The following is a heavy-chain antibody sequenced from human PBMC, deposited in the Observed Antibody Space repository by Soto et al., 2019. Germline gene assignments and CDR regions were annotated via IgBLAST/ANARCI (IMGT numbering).Heavy chain of an antibody. Sequence: QVQLVESGGGVVQPGRSLRLSCAASGFTFSSYGMHWVRQAPGKGLEWVAVISYDGSNKYYADSVKGRFTISRDNSKNTLYLQMNSLRAEDTAVYYCAKDFVVRLYSSSWYSSLYYYYGMDVWGQGTTVTVSS. CDR2: ISYDGSNK. CDR1: GFTFSSYG. J-gene: IGHJ6*02. CDR3: AKDFVVRLYSSSWYSSLYYYYGMDV. V-gene: IGHV3-30*18. D-gene: IGHD6-13*01.